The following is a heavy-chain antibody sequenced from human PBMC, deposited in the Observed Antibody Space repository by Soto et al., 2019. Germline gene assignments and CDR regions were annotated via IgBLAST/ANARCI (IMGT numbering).Heavy chain of an antibody. Sequence: PGGSLRLSCAASGFTFSSYAMSWVRQAPGKGLEWVSAISGSGGSTYYADSVKGRFTISRDNSKNTLYLQMNSLRAEDTAVYYCAKDSSPNCSGGSFYSLYYYNATDVWGQGTTVTVSS. J-gene: IGHJ6*02. D-gene: IGHD2-15*01. CDR1: GFTFSSYA. CDR2: ISGSGGST. V-gene: IGHV3-23*01. CDR3: AKDSSPNCSGGSFYSLYYYNATDV.